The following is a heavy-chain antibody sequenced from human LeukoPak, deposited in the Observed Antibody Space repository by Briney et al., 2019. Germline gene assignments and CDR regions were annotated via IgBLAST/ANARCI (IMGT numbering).Heavy chain of an antibody. CDR3: ARDESSDPSQGP. CDR2: INPNSGGT. Sequence: ASVKVSCKASGYTFTGYYMHWVRRAPGQGLEWMGWINPNSGGTNYAQKFQGRVTMTRDTSISTAYMELSRLRSDDTAVYYCARDESSDPSQGPWGQGTLVTVSS. V-gene: IGHV1-2*02. CDR1: GYTFTGYY. D-gene: IGHD1-26*01. J-gene: IGHJ5*02.